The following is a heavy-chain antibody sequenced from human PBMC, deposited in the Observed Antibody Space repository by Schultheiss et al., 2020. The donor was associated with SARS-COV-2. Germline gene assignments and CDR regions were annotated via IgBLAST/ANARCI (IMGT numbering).Heavy chain of an antibody. J-gene: IGHJ6*03. CDR2: MNPNSGNT. V-gene: IGHV1-18*01. Sequence: ASVKVSCKASGYTFTSYGISWVRQAPGQGLEWMGWMNPNSGNTGYAQKLQGRVTMTTDTSTSTAYMELRSLRSDDTAVYYCARAAGDTAMVRAHYYYMDVWGKGTTVTVSS. D-gene: IGHD5-18*01. CDR3: ARAAGDTAMVRAHYYYMDV. CDR1: GYTFTSYG.